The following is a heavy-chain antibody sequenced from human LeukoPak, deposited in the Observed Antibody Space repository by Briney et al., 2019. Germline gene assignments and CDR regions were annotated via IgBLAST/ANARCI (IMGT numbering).Heavy chain of an antibody. CDR2: INHSGST. Sequence: SETLSLTCAVYGGSFSGSYWTWIRQPPGKGLEWIGEINHSGSTNYNPSLKSRVTISVDTSKNQFSLKLSSVTSADTAVYYCARLAATSPGSYMDVWGKGTTVTVSS. D-gene: IGHD6-25*01. V-gene: IGHV4-34*01. CDR1: GGSFSGSY. CDR3: ARLAATSPGSYMDV. J-gene: IGHJ6*03.